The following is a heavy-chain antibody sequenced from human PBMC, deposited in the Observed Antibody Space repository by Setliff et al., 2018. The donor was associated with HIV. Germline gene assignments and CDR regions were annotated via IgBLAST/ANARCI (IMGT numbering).Heavy chain of an antibody. CDR1: GYIFSTYG. CDR2: ISPYNGNT. D-gene: IGHD3-22*01. Sequence: GASVKVSCKASGYIFSTYGISWVRQTPGQGLEWMGWISPYNGNTKYAQKFQGRVTMSTDTSTSTAYMEVRSLRSDDTAVYYCARDLIGFNNWFDPWGRGTLVTVSS. CDR3: ARDLIGFNNWFDP. V-gene: IGHV1-18*01. J-gene: IGHJ5*02.